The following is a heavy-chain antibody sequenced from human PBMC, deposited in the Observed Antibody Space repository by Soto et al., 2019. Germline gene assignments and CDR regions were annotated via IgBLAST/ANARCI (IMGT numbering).Heavy chain of an antibody. CDR3: ARADGGNSRDYYYGMDV. D-gene: IGHD2-21*02. J-gene: IGHJ6*02. Sequence: GGSLRLSCAASGFTFSSYEMNWVRQAPGKGLEWVSYISSSGSTIYYADSVKGRFTISRDNAKNSLYLQMNSLRAEDTAVYYCARADGGNSRDYYYGMDVWRQGTTVTVSS. V-gene: IGHV3-48*03. CDR1: GFTFSSYE. CDR2: ISSSGSTI.